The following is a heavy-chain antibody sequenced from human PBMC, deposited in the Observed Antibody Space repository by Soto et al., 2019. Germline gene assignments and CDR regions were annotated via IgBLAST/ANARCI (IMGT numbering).Heavy chain of an antibody. CDR2: ISSSSSYI. V-gene: IGHV3-21*01. Sequence: ILFYPDFRSALNSYSINWFGQAPGKGLEWVSSISSSSSYIYYADSVKGRFTISRDNAKNSLYLQMKSLRAEDTALYHCAREQVKWELPNWGQGIIVTV. D-gene: IGHD1-26*01. CDR3: AREQVKWELPN. J-gene: IGHJ4*02. CDR1: RSALNSYS.